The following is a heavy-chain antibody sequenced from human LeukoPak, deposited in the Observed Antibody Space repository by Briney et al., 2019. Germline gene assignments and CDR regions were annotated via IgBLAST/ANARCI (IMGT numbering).Heavy chain of an antibody. CDR1: GYTFTSYG. J-gene: IGHJ4*02. V-gene: IGHV1-18*01. D-gene: IGHD6-6*01. CDR2: ISPFNGNT. Sequence: ASVKVSCKASGYTFTSYGISWVRQAPGQGLEWMGWISPFNGNTNYAQKLQGRVTITTDTSTSPAYMELRSLRSYDTAVVYRGRDRDRRRAAFGHWGQGTLVTVSS. CDR3: GRDRDRRRAAFGH.